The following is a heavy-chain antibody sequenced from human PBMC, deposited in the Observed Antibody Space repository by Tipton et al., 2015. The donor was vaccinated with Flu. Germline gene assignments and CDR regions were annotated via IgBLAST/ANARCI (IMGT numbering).Heavy chain of an antibody. CDR1: GFTFSAYE. Sequence: SLRLSCAVSGFTFSAYEMNWVRQAPGKGLEWISDISNRGGSTHYADSARGRFTIARDNAKYSLYLQMRSLRVEDTVVYYCGRVTFFYGWRGAGEVLRTWGQGTLVPVTS. CDR3: GRVTFFYGWRGAGEVLRT. J-gene: IGHJ3*01. D-gene: IGHD2/OR15-2a*01. V-gene: IGHV3-48*03. CDR2: ISNRGGST.